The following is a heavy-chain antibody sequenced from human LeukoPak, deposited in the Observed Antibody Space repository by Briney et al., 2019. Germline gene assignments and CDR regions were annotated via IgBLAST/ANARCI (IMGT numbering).Heavy chain of an antibody. CDR3: ATAGYYYGSGSFFDY. V-gene: IGHV1-24*01. D-gene: IGHD3-10*01. J-gene: IGHJ4*02. CDR2: FDPGNGET. CDR1: GYTLTELS. Sequence: GASVKVSRKVSGYTLTELSIHWVRQAPGKGLEWMGGFDPGNGETIYAQKFHGRVTMTVDTSTDTAYMGLSSLRSEGTAVSYCATAGYYYGSGSFFDYWGQGTLVSVSS.